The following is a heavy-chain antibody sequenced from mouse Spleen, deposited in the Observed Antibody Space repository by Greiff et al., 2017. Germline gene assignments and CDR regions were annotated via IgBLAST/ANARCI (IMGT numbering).Heavy chain of an antibody. CDR1: GFNIKDDY. V-gene: IGHV14-4*01. CDR2: IDPENGDT. J-gene: IGHJ1*03. Sequence: VQLKESGAELVRPGASVKLSCTASGFNIKDDYMHWVKQRPEQGLEWIGWIDPENGDTEYASKFQGKATITADTSSNTAYLQLSSLTSEDTAVYYCTKKSSHWYFDVWGTGTTVTVSS. CDR3: TKKSSHWYFDV. D-gene: IGHD1-1*01.